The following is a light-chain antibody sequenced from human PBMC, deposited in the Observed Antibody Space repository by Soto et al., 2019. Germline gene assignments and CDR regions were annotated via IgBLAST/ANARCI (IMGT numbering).Light chain of an antibody. CDR3: VLYYGGAHVV. CDR1: TGPVTTSHY. Sequence: QTVVTQEPSLTVSPGGTVTLTCASSTGPVTTSHYPNWFQQKPGQPPRSLIYSTTNTHSWTPARFSGSLLGGKAALTLSGVLPEEEADYYCVLYYGGAHVVFGGGTKVTVL. CDR2: STT. V-gene: IGLV7-43*01. J-gene: IGLJ2*01.